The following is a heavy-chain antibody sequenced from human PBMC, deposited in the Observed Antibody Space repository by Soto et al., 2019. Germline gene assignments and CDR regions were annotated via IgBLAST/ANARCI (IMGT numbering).Heavy chain of an antibody. D-gene: IGHD1-26*01. Sequence: GSLRLSCAASGSTFSNFAMHWVRQAPGKGLEWVSVITYDGSNKNYADSVTGRFTISRDNSKNTLYLQMNSLGPYDTAVYYCAKDSSGRYPAYFDYWGQGTQVTVSS. CDR1: GSTFSNFA. CDR2: ITYDGSNK. J-gene: IGHJ4*02. CDR3: AKDSSGRYPAYFDY. V-gene: IGHV3-30-3*01.